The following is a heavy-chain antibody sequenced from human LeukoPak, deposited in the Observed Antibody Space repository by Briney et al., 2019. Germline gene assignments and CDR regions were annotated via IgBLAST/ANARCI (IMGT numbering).Heavy chain of an antibody. CDR2: IIPIFGTA. D-gene: IGHD5-24*01. Sequence: ASVKVSCKASGGTFSSYAISWVRQAPGQVLEWMGGIIPIFGTANYAQKFQGRVTITADESTSTAYMELSSLRSEDTAVYYCASGYNYFAYYYYYMDVWGKGTTVTISS. CDR3: ASGYNYFAYYYYYMDV. CDR1: GGTFSSYA. J-gene: IGHJ6*03. V-gene: IGHV1-69*13.